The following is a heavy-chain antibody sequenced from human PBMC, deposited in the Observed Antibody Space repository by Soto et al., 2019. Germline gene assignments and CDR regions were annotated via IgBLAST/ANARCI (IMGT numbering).Heavy chain of an antibody. Sequence: EVQLVESGGGLVKPGGSLRLSCAASGFTFSNAWMSWVRQAPGKGLEWVGRIKSKTDGGTTDYAAPVKGRFTISRDDSKNTLYLQMNSLKTEDTAVYYCTTAMGTVAVAGTDDAFDIWGQGTMVTVSS. CDR3: TTAMGTVAVAGTDDAFDI. V-gene: IGHV3-15*01. J-gene: IGHJ3*02. CDR1: GFTFSNAW. CDR2: IKSKTDGGTT. D-gene: IGHD6-19*01.